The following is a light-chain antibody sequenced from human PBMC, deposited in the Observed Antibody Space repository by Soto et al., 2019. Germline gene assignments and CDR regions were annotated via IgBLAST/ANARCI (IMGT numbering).Light chain of an antibody. CDR2: GAS. J-gene: IGKJ2*01. CDR1: QSVSRSY. Sequence: EIVLTQSPGTLSLSPGERATLSCRASQSVSRSYLAWYQQKPGQAPRLLIYGASSRDTGIPDRFSGSGSGTDFTLTISRLEPEDFPVYYCQQYGSSPPYTFGHGTKLEIK. V-gene: IGKV3-20*01. CDR3: QQYGSSPPYT.